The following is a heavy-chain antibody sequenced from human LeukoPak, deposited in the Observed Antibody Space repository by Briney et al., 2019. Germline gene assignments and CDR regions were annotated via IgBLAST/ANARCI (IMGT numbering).Heavy chain of an antibody. V-gene: IGHV4-59*01. Sequence: PSETLSLTCTVSGGSINYYYWMWIRQPPGKGLEWIGYIYYSGSTNYNPSLKSRVTISVDTSKNQFSLKLSSVTAADTAVYYCARYDSSGYWADYWGQGTLVTVSS. J-gene: IGHJ4*02. CDR3: ARYDSSGYWADY. CDR2: IYYSGST. CDR1: GGSINYYY. D-gene: IGHD3-22*01.